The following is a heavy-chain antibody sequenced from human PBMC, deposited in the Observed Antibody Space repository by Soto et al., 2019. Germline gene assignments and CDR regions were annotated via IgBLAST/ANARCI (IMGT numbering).Heavy chain of an antibody. CDR1: GFTFSSYA. Sequence: GGSLRLSWAASGFTFSSYAMSWVRQAPGKGLEWVSAISGSGGSTYYADSVKGRFTISRDNSKNTLYLQMNSLRAEDTAVYYCAKLTYALLRFFDAFDIWGQGTMVTVSS. J-gene: IGHJ3*02. CDR2: ISGSGGST. V-gene: IGHV3-23*01. D-gene: IGHD2-15*01. CDR3: AKLTYALLRFFDAFDI.